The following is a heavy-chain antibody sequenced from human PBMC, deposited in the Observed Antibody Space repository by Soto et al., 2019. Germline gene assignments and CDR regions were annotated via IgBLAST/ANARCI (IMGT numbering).Heavy chain of an antibody. CDR3: ARENGNPGHNYAMDV. CDR2: IIPIFGTA. V-gene: IGHV1-69*13. Sequence: GASVKVSCKASGGTFSSYAISWVRQAPGQGLEWMGGIIPIFGTANYAQKFQGRVTITADESTSTAYMELSSLRSEDTAVYYCARENGNPGHNYAMDVWGQGTTVTVSS. CDR1: GGTFSSYA. J-gene: IGHJ6*02. D-gene: IGHD1-1*01.